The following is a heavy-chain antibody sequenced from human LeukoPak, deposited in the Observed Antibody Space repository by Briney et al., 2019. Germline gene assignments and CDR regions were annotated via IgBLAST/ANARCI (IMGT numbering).Heavy chain of an antibody. CDR2: ISGSGGST. CDR3: AKGARYNWNDEDYFDY. V-gene: IGHV3-23*01. J-gene: IGHJ4*02. Sequence: GGSLRLSCAASGFTFSSYGMSWVRQAPGKGLEWVSAISGSGGSTYYADSVKGRFTISRDDSKNTLYLQMNSLRAEDTAVYYCAKGARYNWNDEDYFDYWGQGTLVTVSS. D-gene: IGHD1-1*01. CDR1: GFTFSSYG.